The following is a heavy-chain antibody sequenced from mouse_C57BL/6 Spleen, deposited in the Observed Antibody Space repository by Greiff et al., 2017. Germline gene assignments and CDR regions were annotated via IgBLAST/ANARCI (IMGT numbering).Heavy chain of an antibody. CDR3: ARGAQED. Sequence: QVQLQQSGAELVKPGASVKISCKASGYAFSSYRMNWVKQRPGKGLEWIGKIYPGDGDTNYNGKFKGKATLNADKSSNTAYMQLSSLTSEDSAVYFCARGAQEDWGQGTTLTVSS. CDR2: IYPGDGDT. J-gene: IGHJ2*01. CDR1: GYAFSSYR. V-gene: IGHV1-80*01.